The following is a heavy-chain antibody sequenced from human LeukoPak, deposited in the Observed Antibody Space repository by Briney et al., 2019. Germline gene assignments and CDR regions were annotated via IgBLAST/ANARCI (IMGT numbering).Heavy chain of an antibody. CDR3: ATWAFYHDLDV. CDR1: GFSLGAYA. CDR2: INADGGRT. D-gene: IGHD3-3*01. Sequence: GGSLRLSCVASGFSLGAYAMDWVRQARGKGLEWVSHINADGGRTYYADAVKGRFTISRDNSKDSLYLQMTGLRAEDSAVYYCATWAFYHDLDVWGRGTTVTVSS. V-gene: IGHV3-43*02. J-gene: IGHJ6*02.